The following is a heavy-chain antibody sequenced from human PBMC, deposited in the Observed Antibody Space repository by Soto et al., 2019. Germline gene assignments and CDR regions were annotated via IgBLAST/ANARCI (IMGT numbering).Heavy chain of an antibody. D-gene: IGHD6-19*01. CDR1: SASIISEQR. J-gene: IGHJ4*02. V-gene: IGHV4-4*02. Sequence: QKQLQESGPGLVKPSETLSLTCAVSSASIISEQRWTWVRQPPGKGLEWIGEIHHSGSTNNNPSLRSRVTMSVDKSKNQFSLNLNSVTAADTALYYCARSFGWYAIDHWGQGTLVSVSS. CDR2: IHHSGST. CDR3: ARSFGWYAIDH.